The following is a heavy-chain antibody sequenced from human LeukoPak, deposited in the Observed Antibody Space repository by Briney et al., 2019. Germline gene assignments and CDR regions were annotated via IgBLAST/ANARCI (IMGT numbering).Heavy chain of an antibody. Sequence: GGSLRLSCAASGFTFSSYWMSWVRQAPGKGLEWVANIKRDGSDKYYVGSVEGRFTISRDNDKDSLYLQMSSLRAEDTAIYYCARALYNRGWYPDYFDSWGQGALVTVSS. CDR1: GFTFSSYW. J-gene: IGHJ4*02. V-gene: IGHV3-7*01. D-gene: IGHD6-19*01. CDR2: IKRDGSDK. CDR3: ARALYNRGWYPDYFDS.